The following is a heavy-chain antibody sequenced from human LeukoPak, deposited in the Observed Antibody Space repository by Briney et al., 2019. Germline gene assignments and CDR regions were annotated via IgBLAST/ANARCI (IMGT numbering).Heavy chain of an antibody. J-gene: IGHJ6*03. CDR2: IYYTGST. CDR3: AREVRFTYYYMDV. V-gene: IGHV4-39*07. Sequence: SETLSLTCTVSGASINSSGYYWGWIRQPPGKGLEWIGSIYYTGSTYYNASLKSRVTISVDTSKNQFSLKLSSVTAADTAVYYCAREVRFTYYYMDVWGKGTTVTVSS. CDR1: GASINSSGYY. D-gene: IGHD3-3*01.